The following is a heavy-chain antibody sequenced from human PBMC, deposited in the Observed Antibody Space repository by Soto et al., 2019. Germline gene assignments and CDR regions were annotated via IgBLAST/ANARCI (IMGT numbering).Heavy chain of an antibody. CDR2: INPIGGTT. CDR3: ARDADLSGYERRAVLGY. J-gene: IGHJ4*02. V-gene: IGHV1-69*05. D-gene: IGHD5-12*01. Sequence: GASVKVSCKASGGTFSSYAISWVRQAPGQGLEWMGGINPIGGTTNYAQKFQGRVTMTRDTSTSTVYMELSSLRSEDTAVYYCARDADLSGYERRAVLGYWGQGTLVTVSS. CDR1: GGTFSSYA.